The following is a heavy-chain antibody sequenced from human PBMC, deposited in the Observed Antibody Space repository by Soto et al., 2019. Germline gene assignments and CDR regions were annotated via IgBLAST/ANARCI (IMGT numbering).Heavy chain of an antibody. CDR3: ARGGRYFDL. J-gene: IGHJ2*01. V-gene: IGHV3-53*04. CDR2: IYTVGTT. Sequence: EVQLVESGGGLVQPGGSLRLSCAASGFTVSDNYMTWVRQAPGKGLEWVSVIYTVGTTYYADSVKGRFTISRHNSKNTLYLQINSLRAEDTAVYYCARGGRYFDLWGRGTLVTVSS. CDR1: GFTVSDNY.